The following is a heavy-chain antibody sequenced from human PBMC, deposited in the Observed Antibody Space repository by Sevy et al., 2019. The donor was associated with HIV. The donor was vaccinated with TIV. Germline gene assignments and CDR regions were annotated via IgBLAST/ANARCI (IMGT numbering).Heavy chain of an antibody. J-gene: IGHJ4*02. CDR3: AGWSSAWTLFDY. CDR2: IYSDGKT. D-gene: IGHD6-19*01. Sequence: GGSLRLSCAASGFTVSRNYMSWVRQAPGKGLEWVSVIYSDGKTFYADSVQDRFTISRDNSKNTLYLQMTGLRAEDTAVYYCAGWSSAWTLFDYWGQGTLVTVSS. CDR1: GFTVSRNY. V-gene: IGHV3-66*01.